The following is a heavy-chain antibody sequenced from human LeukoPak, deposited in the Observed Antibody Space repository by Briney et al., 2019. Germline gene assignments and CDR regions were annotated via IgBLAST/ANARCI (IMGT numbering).Heavy chain of an antibody. D-gene: IGHD3-10*01. V-gene: IGHV4-59*01. CDR1: GGSISSYY. CDR3: ARVVVRALPDAFDI. J-gene: IGHJ3*02. CDR2: IYYSGST. Sequence: SETLSLTCTVSGGSISSYYWSWIRQPPGKGLEWIGYIYYSGSTNYNPSLKSRVTISVDTSKNQFSLKLSSVTAADTAVYYCARVVVRALPDAFDIWGQGTMVTVSS.